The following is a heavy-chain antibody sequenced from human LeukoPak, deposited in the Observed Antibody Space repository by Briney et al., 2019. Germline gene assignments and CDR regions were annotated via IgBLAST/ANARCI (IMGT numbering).Heavy chain of an antibody. D-gene: IGHD3-22*01. CDR3: ARQDEYYYDSSGYFDY. CDR2: INHSGST. CDR1: GGSFSGYY. J-gene: IGHJ4*02. Sequence: SETLSLTCAVYGGSFSGYYWSWIRQPPGKGLEWIGEINHSGSTNYNPSLKSRVTISVDTSKNQFSLKLSSVTAADTAVHYCARQDEYYYDSSGYFDYWGQGTLVTVSS. V-gene: IGHV4-34*01.